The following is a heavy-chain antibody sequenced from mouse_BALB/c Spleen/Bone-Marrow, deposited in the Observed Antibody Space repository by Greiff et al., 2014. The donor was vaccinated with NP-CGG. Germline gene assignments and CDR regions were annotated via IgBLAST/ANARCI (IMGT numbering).Heavy chain of an antibody. Sequence: VQLQQSGPGLVKSSQSLSLTCTVTGCSITSDYAWNWIRQFPGNKLEWMGYISYSGGTSYNPSLKSRISLTRDTSKNQFFLQLNSVTTEDTATYYCSRYYFGGGYNYALDYWGQGTSVTGSS. CDR1: GCSITSDYA. V-gene: IGHV3-2*02. D-gene: IGHD1-1*01. CDR3: SRYYFGGGYNYALDY. J-gene: IGHJ4*01. CDR2: ISYSGGT.